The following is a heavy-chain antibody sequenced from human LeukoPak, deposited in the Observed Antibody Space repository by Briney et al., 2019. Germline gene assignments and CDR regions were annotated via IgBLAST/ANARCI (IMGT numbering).Heavy chain of an antibody. CDR1: GGSISSSNYY. D-gene: IGHD1-26*01. V-gene: IGHV4-39*01. CDR3: AKSGGYGLIDY. CDR2: IYYSGST. Sequence: SETLSLTCTVSGGSISSSNYYWGWIRQPPGKGLEWIGNIYYSGSTYYNPSFKSRVTISVDTSKNQFSLKLSSVTAADTAMYYCAKSGGYGLIDYWGQGTLVTVSS. J-gene: IGHJ4*02.